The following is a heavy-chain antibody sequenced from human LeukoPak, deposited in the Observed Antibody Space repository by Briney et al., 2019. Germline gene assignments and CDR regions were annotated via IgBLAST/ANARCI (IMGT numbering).Heavy chain of an antibody. D-gene: IGHD3-10*01. Sequence: ASVKVSCKASGYTFTSYDINWVRQATGQGLEWMGWMNPNSGNTGYAQKIQGRVTITRNTSISTAYMELSSLRSEDTAVYYCARGLRRGAAATSGXWGQGTLVTVSS. J-gene: IGHJ4*02. CDR1: GYTFTSYD. CDR2: MNPNSGNT. CDR3: ARGLRRGAAATSGX. V-gene: IGHV1-8*03.